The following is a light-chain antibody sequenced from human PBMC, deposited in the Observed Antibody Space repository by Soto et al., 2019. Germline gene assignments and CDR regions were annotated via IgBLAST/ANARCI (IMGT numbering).Light chain of an antibody. CDR2: DDS. CDR3: QVWYSDYYV. CDR1: NIESKS. J-gene: IGLJ1*01. Sequence: SSELTQPPSVSVAPGQTARITCGGNNIESKSVHWYQQKPGQAPVLPVYDDSDRPSGITERFSGSNSGNTRTPTISRVEDEDEANYYCQVWYSDYYVFGTGTKVTVL. V-gene: IGLV3-21*02.